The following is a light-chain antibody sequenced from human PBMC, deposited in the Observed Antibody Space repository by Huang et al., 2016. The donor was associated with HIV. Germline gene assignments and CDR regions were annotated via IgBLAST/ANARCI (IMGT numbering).Light chain of an antibody. CDR3: QQYYSSPQT. J-gene: IGKJ1*01. Sequence: DIIMTQSPDSLAVSLGERATLNCRSSQSVYSSSTSKDYMAWFQQKPGQPPRLLLFWAATREAGVPDRVSGSGSGTHFTLTIANVEAEDAAIYYCQQYYSSPQTFGQGTRVEVK. V-gene: IGKV4-1*01. CDR1: QSVYSSSTSKDY. CDR2: WAA.